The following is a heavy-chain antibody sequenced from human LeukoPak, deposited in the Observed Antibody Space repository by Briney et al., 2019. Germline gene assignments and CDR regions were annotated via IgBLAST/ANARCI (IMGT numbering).Heavy chain of an antibody. J-gene: IGHJ4*02. Sequence: KSSETLSLTCTVSGGSISSSSYYWGWIRQPPGXXXXXIGSIYYSGSTYYNPSLKSRVTISVDTSKNQFSLKLSSVTAADTAVYYCARHCSSTSCFDYWGQGTLVTVSS. CDR1: GGSISSSSYY. D-gene: IGHD2-2*01. V-gene: IGHV4-39*01. CDR3: ARHCSSTSCFDY. CDR2: IYYSGST.